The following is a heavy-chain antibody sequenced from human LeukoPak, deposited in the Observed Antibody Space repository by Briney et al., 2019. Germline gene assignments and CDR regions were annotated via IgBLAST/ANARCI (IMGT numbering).Heavy chain of an antibody. CDR3: ARDAAMTTVTTDY. V-gene: IGHV3-11*04. CDR1: GFTFSDYY. CDR2: ISSSGSTI. Sequence: PGGSLRLSCAASGFTFSDYYMSWIRQAPGKGLEWVSYISSSGSTIYYADSVKGRFTISRDNAENSLYLQMNSLRAEDTAVYYCARDAAMTTVTTDYWGQGTLVTVSS. D-gene: IGHD4-17*01. J-gene: IGHJ4*02.